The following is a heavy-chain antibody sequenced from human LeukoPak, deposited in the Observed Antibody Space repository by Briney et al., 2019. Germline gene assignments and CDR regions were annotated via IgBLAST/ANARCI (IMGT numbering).Heavy chain of an antibody. CDR2: ISSDSFYI. Sequence: GGSPRLSCAASGFTFSSYTMNWVRQAPGKGLEWVSAISSDSFYIYYADSVKGRFTVSRDNAKSSLYLQMNGLRAEDTALYYCARRKYDCSGGSCYGFAFDLWGQGTMVTVSS. CDR1: GFTFSSYT. D-gene: IGHD2-15*01. V-gene: IGHV3-21*01. CDR3: ARRKYDCSGGSCYGFAFDL. J-gene: IGHJ3*01.